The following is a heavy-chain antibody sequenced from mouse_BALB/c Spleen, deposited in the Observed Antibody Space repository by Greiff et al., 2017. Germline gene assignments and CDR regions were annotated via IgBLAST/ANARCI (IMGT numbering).Heavy chain of an antibody. J-gene: IGHJ1*01. CDR2: IDPANGNT. V-gene: IGHV14-3*02. Sequence: EVQMQQSGAELVKPGASVKLSCTASGFNIKDTYMHWVKQRPEQGLEWIGRIDPANGNTKYDPKFQGKATITADTSSNTAYLQLSSLTSEDTAVYYCARDGNYRYLDVWGAGTTVTVSS. CDR1: GFNIKDTY. CDR3: ARDGNYRYLDV. D-gene: IGHD2-1*01.